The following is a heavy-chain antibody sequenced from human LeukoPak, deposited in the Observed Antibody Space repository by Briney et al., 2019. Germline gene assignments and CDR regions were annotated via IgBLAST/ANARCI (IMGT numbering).Heavy chain of an antibody. V-gene: IGHV4-4*07. J-gene: IGHJ6*03. CDR2: IYTSGST. CDR3: ARGEGYSSSAPPAGYYYMDV. D-gene: IGHD6-6*01. Sequence: PSETLSLTXTVSGGSISSYYWSWIGQPAGKGLEWIGRIYTSGSTNYNPSLKSRVTMSVDTSKNQFSLKLSSVTAADTAVYYCARGEGYSSSAPPAGYYYMDVWGKGTTVTVSS. CDR1: GGSISSYY.